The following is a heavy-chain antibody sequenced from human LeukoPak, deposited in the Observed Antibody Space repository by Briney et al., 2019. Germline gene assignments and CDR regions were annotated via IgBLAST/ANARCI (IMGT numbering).Heavy chain of an antibody. J-gene: IGHJ4*02. V-gene: IGHV4-39*01. Sequence: SETLSLTCTVSGGSISSSSYYWGWIRQPPGQGLEWIVSIYYSGSTYYNPSLKSRVTISVDTSKNQFSLKLSSVTAADTAVYYCARRVVYGSSPLDYWGQGTLVTVSS. CDR2: IYYSGST. CDR3: ARRVVYGSSPLDY. CDR1: GGSISSSSYY. D-gene: IGHD6-13*01.